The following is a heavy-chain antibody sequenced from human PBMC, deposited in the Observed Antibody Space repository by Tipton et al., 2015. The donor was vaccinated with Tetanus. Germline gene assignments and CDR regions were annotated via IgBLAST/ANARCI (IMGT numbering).Heavy chain of an antibody. CDR1: GDSVSGYY. V-gene: IGHV4-59*02. CDR3: AGVTAQRTGLYFEH. D-gene: IGHD1-1*01. J-gene: IGHJ1*01. CDR2: VYYTGDP. Sequence: LRLSCTVSGDSVSGYYWSWIRQPPGKGLEWVGYVYYTGDPNYNPSLKSRVTISMDRSENQISLKMTSVTAADTAVYYCAGVTAQRTGLYFEHWGLGTQGSVSS.